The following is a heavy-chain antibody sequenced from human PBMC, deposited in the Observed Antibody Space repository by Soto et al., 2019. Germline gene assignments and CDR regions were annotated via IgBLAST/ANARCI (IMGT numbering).Heavy chain of an antibody. CDR2: ISYDGSNK. CDR3: AKIRDYGGNSGAFDI. V-gene: IGHV3-30*18. CDR1: GLTFSSYG. Sequence: GGSLRLSCAASGLTFSSYGMHWVRQAPGKGLEWVAVISYDGSNKYYADSVKGRFTISRDNSKNTLYLQMNSLRAEDTAVYYCAKIRDYGGNSGAFDIWGQGTMVTVSS. J-gene: IGHJ3*02. D-gene: IGHD4-17*01.